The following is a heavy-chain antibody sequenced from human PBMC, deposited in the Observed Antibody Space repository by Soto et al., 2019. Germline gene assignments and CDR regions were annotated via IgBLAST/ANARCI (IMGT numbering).Heavy chain of an antibody. J-gene: IGHJ5*02. CDR3: ARGWSSSGRTLNWFDP. D-gene: IGHD6-19*01. Sequence: SETLSLTCAVSGGSISSGGYSWSWIRQPPGKGLEWIGYIYHSGSTYYNPSLKSRVTISVDRSKNQFSLKLSSVTAADTAVYYCARGWSSSGRTLNWFDPWGQGTLVTVSS. CDR2: IYHSGST. V-gene: IGHV4-30-2*01. CDR1: GGSISSGGYS.